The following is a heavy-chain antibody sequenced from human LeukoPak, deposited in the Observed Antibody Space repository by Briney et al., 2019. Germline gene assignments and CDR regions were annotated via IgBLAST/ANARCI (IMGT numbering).Heavy chain of an antibody. J-gene: IGHJ4*02. V-gene: IGHV4-59*08. Sequence: PSETLSLTCTVSGGSISSYYWSWIRQPPGKGLEWIGYIYYSGSTNYNPSLKSRVTISVDTSKNQFSLKLSSVTAADTAVYYCASFKVYYYDSSGYSHFDYWGQRTLVTVSS. CDR2: IYYSGST. CDR3: ASFKVYYYDSSGYSHFDY. CDR1: GGSISSYY. D-gene: IGHD3-22*01.